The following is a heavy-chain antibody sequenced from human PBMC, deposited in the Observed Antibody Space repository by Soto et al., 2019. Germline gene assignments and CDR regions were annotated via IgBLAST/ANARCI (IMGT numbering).Heavy chain of an antibody. V-gene: IGHV3-30*18. CDR2: ISYDGSNK. D-gene: IGHD6-19*01. J-gene: IGHJ4*02. Sequence: QVQLVESGGGVVQPGRSLRLSCAASGFTFSSYGMHWVRQAPGKGLEWVAVISYDGSNKYYADSVKGRFTISRDNSKNTLYLQMNSLRPEDTAVYYCAKDQYSSGWYQTQFDYWGQGTLVTVSS. CDR3: AKDQYSSGWYQTQFDY. CDR1: GFTFSSYG.